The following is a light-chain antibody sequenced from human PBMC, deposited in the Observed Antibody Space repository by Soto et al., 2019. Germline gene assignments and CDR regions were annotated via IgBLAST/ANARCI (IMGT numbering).Light chain of an antibody. CDR3: QKYHSAPRT. CDR2: GAS. Sequence: DIQMTQSPSSLSASVGDRVTITCRANQDISYYLAWYQQKQGKVPKLLIYGASTFQSGVPSRFSGSGSGTDFTLTISSLQPEDIATYYCQKYHSAPRTFGQGTKVEIK. J-gene: IGKJ1*01. V-gene: IGKV1-27*01. CDR1: QDISYY.